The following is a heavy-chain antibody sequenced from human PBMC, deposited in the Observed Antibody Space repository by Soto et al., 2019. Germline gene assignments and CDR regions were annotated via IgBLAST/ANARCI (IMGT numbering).Heavy chain of an antibody. J-gene: IGHJ3*02. CDR3: ARDDAFDNENGFDM. CDR1: GFTFSSYW. Sequence: PGGSLRLSCAASGFTFSSYWMSWVRQSPGKGLEWLGVIVSDGSAIYHADSLEGRFFISRDNSKDILYLQMNSLRVEDTAVYYCARDDAFDNENGFDMWGQGTMVTVSS. V-gene: IGHV3-33*08. CDR2: IVSDGSAI. D-gene: IGHD3-3*02.